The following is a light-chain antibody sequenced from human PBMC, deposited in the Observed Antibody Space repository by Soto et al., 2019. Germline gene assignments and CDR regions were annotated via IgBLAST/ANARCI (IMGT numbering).Light chain of an antibody. V-gene: IGLV1-44*01. J-gene: IGLJ2*01. CDR3: ATWDDSLGGL. Sequence: QSVLTQPPSASGTPGQRVTISCSGGSSDIGSSTVNWYQQLPGSAPKLLIYDNTHRPSGVPDRFSGSTSGTSASLAISGLQSEDEADYYCATWDDSLGGLFGVGTKVTVL. CDR1: SSDIGSST. CDR2: DNT.